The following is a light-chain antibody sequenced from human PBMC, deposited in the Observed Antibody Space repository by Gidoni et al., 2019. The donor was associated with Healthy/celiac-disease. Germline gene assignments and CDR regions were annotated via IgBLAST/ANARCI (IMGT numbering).Light chain of an antibody. CDR1: QSVSSSY. CDR3: QQYGSTWT. J-gene: IGKJ1*01. CDR2: GAS. Sequence: EIVLTQSPGTLSLSPGERATLSCRASQSVSSSYLTWYQQKPGQAPRLLIYGASSRATGIPERFSGSGSGTDFTLTISRLEPEDFAVYYCQQYGSTWTFXQXTKVEIK. V-gene: IGKV3-20*01.